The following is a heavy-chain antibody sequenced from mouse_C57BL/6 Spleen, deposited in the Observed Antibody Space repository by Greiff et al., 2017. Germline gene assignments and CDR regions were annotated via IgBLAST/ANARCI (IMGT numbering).Heavy chain of an antibody. CDR3: ARRGVSHGDWADD. CDR1: GYTFTGYW. CDR2: IFPGSGRT. J-gene: IGHJ2*01. Sequence: QVQLQQSGAELMMPGASVKLSCKATGYTFTGYWIEWVKQRPGHGLEWIGEIFPGSGRTNYTAKFKGKATFTADTSSHTANMQLSSLTTEAADNYDCARRGVSHGDWADDWGQGTTLTVSS. V-gene: IGHV1-9*01. D-gene: IGHD4-1*01.